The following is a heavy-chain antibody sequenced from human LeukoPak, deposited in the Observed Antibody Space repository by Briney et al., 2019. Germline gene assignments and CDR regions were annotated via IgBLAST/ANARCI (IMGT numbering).Heavy chain of an antibody. CDR1: GYTFTGYY. CDR3: ASGTSIASRPYYYMDV. Sequence: GASVKVSCTASGYTFTGYYMHWVRQAPGQGLEWMGWINPNSGGTNYAQKSQGRVTMTRDTSISTAYMELSRLRSDDTAVYYCASGTSIASRPYYYMDVWGKGTTVTVSS. CDR2: INPNSGGT. V-gene: IGHV1-2*02. J-gene: IGHJ6*03. D-gene: IGHD6-6*01.